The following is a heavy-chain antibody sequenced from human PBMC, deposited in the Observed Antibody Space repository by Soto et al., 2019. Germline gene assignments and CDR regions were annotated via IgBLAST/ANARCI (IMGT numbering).Heavy chain of an antibody. CDR1: GYTFTSYD. V-gene: IGHV1-8*01. D-gene: IGHD3-3*01. CDR2: MNPNSGNT. Sequence: ASVKVSCKASGYTFTSYDINWVRQATGQGLEWMGWMNPNSGNTGYAQKFQGRVTMTRNTSISTAYMELSSLRSEDTAVYYCARGRYYDFWPRLGTRVGYWGQGTLVTVSS. J-gene: IGHJ4*02. CDR3: ARGRYYDFWPRLGTRVGY.